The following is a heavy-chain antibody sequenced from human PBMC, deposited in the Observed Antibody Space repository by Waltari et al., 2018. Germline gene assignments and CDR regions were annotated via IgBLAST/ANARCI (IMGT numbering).Heavy chain of an antibody. Sequence: QLQLQESGPGLVKPSETLSLTCTVSGDSISSESYYWGWIHQPPGKGLEWIGIISYSGSTYSNPSLKSRVTISVDTSKNQFSLKLSSVTAADTAVYYCARLSYHIVTGYGWFDPWGLGTLVTVSS. J-gene: IGHJ5*02. V-gene: IGHV4-39*01. CDR3: ARLSYHIVTGYGWFDP. CDR2: ISYSGST. CDR1: GDSISSESYY. D-gene: IGHD3-9*01.